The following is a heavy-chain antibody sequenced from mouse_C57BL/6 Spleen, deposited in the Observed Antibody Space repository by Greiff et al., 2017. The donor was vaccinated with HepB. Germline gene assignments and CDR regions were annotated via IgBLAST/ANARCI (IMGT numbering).Heavy chain of an antibody. CDR1: GFTFSDYG. V-gene: IGHV5-17*01. Sequence: EVKLVESGGGLVKPGGSLKLSCAASGFTFSDYGMHWVRQAPEKGLEWVAYISSGSSTIYYADTVKGRCTISRDNAKNTLFLQMTSLRSEDTAMYYCARFGLLLRWYFDVWGTGTTVTVSS. J-gene: IGHJ1*03. CDR3: ARFGLLLRWYFDV. CDR2: ISSGSSTI. D-gene: IGHD1-1*01.